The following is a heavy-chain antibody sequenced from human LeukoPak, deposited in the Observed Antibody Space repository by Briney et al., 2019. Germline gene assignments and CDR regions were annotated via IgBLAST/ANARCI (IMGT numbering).Heavy chain of an antibody. J-gene: IGHJ5*02. CDR3: ARVITIFGVVNDWFDP. CDR2: TYYRSKWYN. D-gene: IGHD3-3*01. CDR1: GDSVSSNSAA. V-gene: IGHV6-1*01. Sequence: SQTLSLTCAISGDSVSSNSAAWNWIRQSPSRGLEWLGRTYYRSKWYNDYAVSVKSRITINPDTSKNQFSLRLNSVTPEDTAVYYCARVITIFGVVNDWFDPWGQGTLVTVSS.